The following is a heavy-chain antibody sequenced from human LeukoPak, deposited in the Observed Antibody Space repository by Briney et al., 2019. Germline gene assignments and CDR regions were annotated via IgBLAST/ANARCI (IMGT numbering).Heavy chain of an antibody. CDR3: ARGHCTSTSCPGGKDY. CDR1: GYTFTNYG. D-gene: IGHD2-2*01. V-gene: IGHV1-18*01. Sequence: ASVKVSCKASGYTFTNYGISWVRQAPGQGLEWMGWISVYNGDTNYAQKFQDRVTMTTDTSTSTAYMELRSLRSDDTAVYYCARGHCTSTSCPGGKDYWGQGTLVTVSS. J-gene: IGHJ4*02. CDR2: ISVYNGDT.